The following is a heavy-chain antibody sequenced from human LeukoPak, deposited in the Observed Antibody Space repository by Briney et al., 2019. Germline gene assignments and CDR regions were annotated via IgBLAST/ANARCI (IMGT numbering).Heavy chain of an antibody. CDR2: IYTSGST. J-gene: IGHJ4*02. D-gene: IGHD1-26*01. CDR1: GNSISSGDNY. CDR3: ARAEGGSYYTFDY. Sequence: SETLSLTCTVSGNSISSGDNYWSWIRQPAGKGLEWIGRIYTSGSTNYNPSLKSRVTISGDTSKNQFSLKLSSVTAADTAVYYCARAEGGSYYTFDYWGQGTLVTVSS. V-gene: IGHV4-61*02.